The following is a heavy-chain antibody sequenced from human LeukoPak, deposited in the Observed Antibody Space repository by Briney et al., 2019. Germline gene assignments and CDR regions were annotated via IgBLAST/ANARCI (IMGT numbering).Heavy chain of an antibody. V-gene: IGHV3-21*01. CDR1: GLTFSSYS. J-gene: IGHJ4*02. CDR2: ISSSSSYI. CDR3: ARGGTVAGNNYFDY. Sequence: GGSLRLSCAASGLTFSSYSMNWVRQAPGKGLEWVSSISSSSSYIYYADSVKGRFTISRDNAKNSLYLQMNSLRAEDTAVYYCARGGTVAGNNYFDYWGQGTLVTVSS. D-gene: IGHD6-19*01.